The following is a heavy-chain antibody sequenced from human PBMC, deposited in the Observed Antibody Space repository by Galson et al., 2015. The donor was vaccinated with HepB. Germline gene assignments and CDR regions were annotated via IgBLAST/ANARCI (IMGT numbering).Heavy chain of an antibody. V-gene: IGHV3-23*01. Sequence: SLRLSCAASGFTFSTYAMSWVRQAPGEGLEWVSTIGASTYYADSVRGRFTISRDNSKNTLYLQMNSLRAEDTALYYCANYQQRPRVDYWGQGTLVTVSS. CDR1: GFTFSTYA. CDR2: IGAST. J-gene: IGHJ4*02. D-gene: IGHD6-25*01. CDR3: ANYQQRPRVDY.